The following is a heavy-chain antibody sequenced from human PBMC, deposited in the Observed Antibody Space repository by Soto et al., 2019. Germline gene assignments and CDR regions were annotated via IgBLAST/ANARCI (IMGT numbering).Heavy chain of an antibody. J-gene: IGHJ6*02. D-gene: IGHD3-10*01. V-gene: IGHV3-30*18. CDR3: AKTGHVWFGARGYYYYYGMDV. CDR2: ISYDGSNK. CDR1: GFTFSSYG. Sequence: QVQLVESGGGVVQPGRSLRLSCAASGFTFSSYGMHWVRQAPGKGLEWVAVISYDGSNKYYADSVKGRFTISRDNSKNTLYLQMNSLRAEDTAVYYCAKTGHVWFGARGYYYYYGMDVWGQGTTVTVSS.